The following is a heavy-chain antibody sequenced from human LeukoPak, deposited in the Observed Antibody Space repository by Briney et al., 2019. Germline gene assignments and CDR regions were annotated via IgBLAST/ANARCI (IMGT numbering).Heavy chain of an antibody. CDR2: ISYDGSNK. V-gene: IGHV3-30*03. CDR3: ARDQTAAGRFDY. J-gene: IGHJ4*02. CDR1: GFTFSSYG. D-gene: IGHD6-13*01. Sequence: PGGSLRLSCAASGFTFSSYGMHWVRQAPGKGLEWVAVISYDGSNKYYADSVKGRFTISRDNSKNTLYLQMNSLRAEDTAVYYCARDQTAAGRFDYWGQGTLVTVSS.